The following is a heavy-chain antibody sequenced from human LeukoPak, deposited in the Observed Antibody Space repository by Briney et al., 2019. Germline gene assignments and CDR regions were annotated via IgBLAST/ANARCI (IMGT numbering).Heavy chain of an antibody. CDR1: AGSISSYY. CDR3: ARLNYYGRYGLDV. J-gene: IGHJ6*02. Sequence: PSETLSLTCTVSAGSISSYYWSWIRQPPGKGLEWIGCIDYSGSTNYNPSLNSRLAISVDTSKNQFSLKLSSVTAADTAMYYCARLNYYGRYGLDVWGPGTTVTVSS. CDR2: IDYSGST. V-gene: IGHV4-59*08. D-gene: IGHD3-10*01.